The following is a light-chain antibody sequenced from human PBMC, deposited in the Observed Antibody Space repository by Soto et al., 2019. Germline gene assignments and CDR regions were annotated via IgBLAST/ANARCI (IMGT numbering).Light chain of an antibody. CDR1: SSDVGSYNR. J-gene: IGLJ3*02. V-gene: IGLV2-18*02. CDR3: SSYTSTRTVV. Sequence: QSALTQPPSVSGSPGQSVTISCTGTSSDVGSYNRVSWYQQPPGTAPKLMIFEVTNRPSGVPDRFSGSKSGNTASLTISGLQAEDEADYYCSSYTSTRTVVFGGGTQLTVL. CDR2: EVT.